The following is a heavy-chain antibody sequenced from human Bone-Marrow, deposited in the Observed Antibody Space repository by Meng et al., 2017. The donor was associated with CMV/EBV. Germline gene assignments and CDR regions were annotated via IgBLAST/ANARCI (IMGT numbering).Heavy chain of an antibody. CDR1: GYTFTGYY. CDR3: ARGSFRILTGYSYPYYFDH. D-gene: IGHD3-9*01. J-gene: IGHJ4*01. V-gene: IGHV1-2*02. Sequence: ASVKVSCKASGYTFTGYYMHWVRQAPGQGLEWMGWINPKSGGTHYSQKFQGRVTMTRDTSISTAYMELSRLISDDTAVYYCARGSFRILTGYSYPYYFDHWGHAALVTFSS. CDR2: INPKSGGT.